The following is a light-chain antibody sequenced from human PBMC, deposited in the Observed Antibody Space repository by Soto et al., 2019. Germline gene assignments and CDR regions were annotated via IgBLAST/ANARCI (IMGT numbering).Light chain of an antibody. J-gene: IGLJ3*02. Sequence: QTVVTQEPSFSVSPGGTVTLTCGLSSGSVSTTYYPSWYQQTPGQAPRTLIYSTNTRSSGVPDRFSGSILGNKAALTITGAQAVDESDYYCALYLGSGSGVFGGGTKLTVL. CDR2: STN. V-gene: IGLV8-61*01. CDR1: SGSVSTTYY. CDR3: ALYLGSGSGV.